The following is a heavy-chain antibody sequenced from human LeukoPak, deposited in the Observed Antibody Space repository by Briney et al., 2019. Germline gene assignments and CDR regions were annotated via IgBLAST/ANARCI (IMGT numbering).Heavy chain of an antibody. V-gene: IGHV3-21*01. J-gene: IGHJ4*02. D-gene: IGHD3-3*01. CDR3: ARGRVWSGYYRGPYYFDY. CDR2: ISSSSSYI. Sequence: GGSLRLSCAASGFTFSSYSMNWVRQAPGEGLEWVSCISSSSSYIYYADSVKGRFTISRDNAKNSLYLQMNSLRAEDTAVYYCARGRVWSGYYRGPYYFDYWGQGTLVTVSS. CDR1: GFTFSSYS.